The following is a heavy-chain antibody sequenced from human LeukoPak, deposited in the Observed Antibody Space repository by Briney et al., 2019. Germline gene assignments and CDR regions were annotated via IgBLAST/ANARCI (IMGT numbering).Heavy chain of an antibody. J-gene: IGHJ4*02. CDR1: GLPINRAS. CDR2: ITGDGETT. D-gene: IGHD5-12*01. V-gene: IGHV3-64*02. Sequence: PGGSLRLSCVGSGLPINRASMVWVRQAPGSGLGIVSAITGDGETTYYADSVKARRTISRDSSKNTVDLQMDRLRPEDMAVYYCARGMTSDYDLGLDYWGQGTLVTVSS. CDR3: ARGMTSDYDLGLDY.